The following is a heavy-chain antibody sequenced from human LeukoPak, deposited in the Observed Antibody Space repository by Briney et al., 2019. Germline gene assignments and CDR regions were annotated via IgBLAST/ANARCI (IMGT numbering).Heavy chain of an antibody. J-gene: IGHJ6*03. CDR1: GFTVSSNY. CDR3: ARSGLERRYYYYYMDV. CDR2: ISSSSSYI. Sequence: GGSLRLSCAASGFTVSSNYMSWVRQAPGKGLEWVSSISSSSSYIYYADSVKGRFTISRDNSKSSLYLQLNNLRAEDTAVYYCARSGLERRYYYYYMDVWGKGTTVTISS. D-gene: IGHD1-1*01. V-gene: IGHV3-21*01.